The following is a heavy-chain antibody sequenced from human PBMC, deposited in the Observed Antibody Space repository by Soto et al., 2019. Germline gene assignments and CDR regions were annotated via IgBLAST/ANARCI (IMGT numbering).Heavy chain of an antibody. CDR1: GFSFSSYA. D-gene: IGHD5-12*01. Sequence: VQLLESGGGLVQPGGSLRLSCAASGFSFSSYAMVWVRQAPGKGLEWVAVISARGGSLYFADSVKGRFTLSRDNSKNVLSLEMNSLRAEDTAIYFCAKGSIEYSASVDNWGQGTLVVVSS. CDR3: AKGSIEYSASVDN. CDR2: ISARGGSL. J-gene: IGHJ4*02. V-gene: IGHV3-23*01.